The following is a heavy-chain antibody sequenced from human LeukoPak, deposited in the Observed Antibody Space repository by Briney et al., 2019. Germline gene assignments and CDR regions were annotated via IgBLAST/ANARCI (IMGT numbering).Heavy chain of an antibody. CDR2: IYPGDSDT. CDR1: GYSFTSYW. D-gene: IGHD3-22*01. J-gene: IGHJ4*02. V-gene: IGHV5-51*01. Sequence: RGESLKISCKGSGYSFTSYWIGWVRQMPGKGLEWMGIIYPGDSDTRYSPSFQGQVTISADKSITTAYLQWSSLKASDTAMYYCARHLANYYDSVDYWGQGTLVTVSS. CDR3: ARHLANYYDSVDY.